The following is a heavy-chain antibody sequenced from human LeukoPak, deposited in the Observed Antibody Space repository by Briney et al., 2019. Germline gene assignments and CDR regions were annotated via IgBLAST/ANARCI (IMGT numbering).Heavy chain of an antibody. CDR2: ISSSSSYI. CDR1: RFTFSSYS. V-gene: IGHV3-21*01. CDR3: ARDSPRYCSSTSCYTDY. D-gene: IGHD2-2*02. J-gene: IGHJ4*02. Sequence: GGSLRLSCAASRFTFSSYSMNWVRQAPGKGLEWVSSISSSSSYIYYADSVKGRFTIYRDNAKNSLYLQMNSLRAEDTAVYYCARDSPRYCSSTSCYTDYWGQGTLVTVSS.